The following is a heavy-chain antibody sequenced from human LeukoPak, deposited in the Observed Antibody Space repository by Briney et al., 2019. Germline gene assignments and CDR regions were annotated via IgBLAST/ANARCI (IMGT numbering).Heavy chain of an antibody. V-gene: IGHV4-4*07. CDR2: IYTSGGT. D-gene: IGHD2-2*01. CDR1: GGSISSYY. Sequence: SETLSLTCTVSGGSISSYYWSWIRQPAGKGLEWIGRIYTSGGTNYNPSLKSRVIMSIDTSKSQFSLKLSSVTAADTAVYYCARGGYQLYLWDYFDFWGQGTLVTVSS. J-gene: IGHJ4*02. CDR3: ARGGYQLYLWDYFDF.